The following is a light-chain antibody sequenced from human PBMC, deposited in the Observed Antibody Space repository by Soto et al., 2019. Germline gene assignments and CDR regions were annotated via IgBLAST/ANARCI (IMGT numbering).Light chain of an antibody. CDR3: QQYYSYPIT. Sequence: AIRMTQSPSSFSASTGDRVTITCRASQGISSYLAWYQQKPGKAPKLLIYAASTLQSGVPSRFSGSGSGTDFTLTISCLQSEDFATYYSQQYYSYPITFGQGTRLEI. V-gene: IGKV1-8*01. J-gene: IGKJ5*01. CDR2: AAS. CDR1: QGISSY.